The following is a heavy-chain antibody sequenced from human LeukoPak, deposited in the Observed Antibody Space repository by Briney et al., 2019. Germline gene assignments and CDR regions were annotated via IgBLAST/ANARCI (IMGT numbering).Heavy chain of an antibody. CDR1: GYTFTSYY. CDR3: ARSRVQLHDAAYDY. CDR2: INPSDAST. Sequence: ASVKVSCKASGYTFTSYYLNWVRQAPGQGLEWMGIINPSDASTSNAQKFQGRVTMTRDTSTSTVYMELSSLRFEDTAVFYCARSRVQLHDAAYDYWGQGTLVTVSS. J-gene: IGHJ4*02. D-gene: IGHD1-26*01. V-gene: IGHV1-46*01.